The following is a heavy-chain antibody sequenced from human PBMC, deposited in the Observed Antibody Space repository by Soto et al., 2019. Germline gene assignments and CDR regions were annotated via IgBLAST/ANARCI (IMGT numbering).Heavy chain of an antibody. CDR1: GLTFSSYA. Sequence: QVQLVESGGGVVQPGRSLRLSCAASGLTFSSYALHWVRQAPGKGLEWVAFISYDGSNKFYADSVKGRFTISRDTSKNTLYLQMNSLRAEDTAVYYCARVLGGYPNFDYWGQGTLVTVSS. J-gene: IGHJ4*02. CDR3: ARVLGGYPNFDY. CDR2: ISYDGSNK. D-gene: IGHD3-22*01. V-gene: IGHV3-30-3*01.